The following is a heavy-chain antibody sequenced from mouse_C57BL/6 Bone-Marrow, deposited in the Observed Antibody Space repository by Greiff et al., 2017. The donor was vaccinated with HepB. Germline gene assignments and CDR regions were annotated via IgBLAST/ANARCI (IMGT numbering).Heavy chain of an antibody. Sequence: LVESGAELVKPGASVKISCKASGYTFTDYYINWVKQRPGQGLEWIGKIGPGSGSTYYNEKFTGKATLTADKYSSTAYMQLSSLTSEDSAVYVCTYYYDPWFAYWGQGTLVTVSA. V-gene: IGHV1-77*01. D-gene: IGHD2-4*01. CDR2: IGPGSGST. J-gene: IGHJ3*01. CDR1: GYTFTDYY. CDR3: TYYYDPWFAY.